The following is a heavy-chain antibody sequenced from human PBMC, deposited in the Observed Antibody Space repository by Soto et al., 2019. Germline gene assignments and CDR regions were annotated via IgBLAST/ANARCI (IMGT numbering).Heavy chain of an antibody. CDR3: ARVLIVVVPGNWFDP. D-gene: IGHD2-2*01. J-gene: IGHJ5*02. CDR1: GGSISSRTYY. V-gene: IGHV4-39*01. Sequence: SETLSLTCGISGGSISSRTYYWAWIRQPPGKGLERIGSIYYSGSTYYNPSLKSRVTISVDTSKNQFSLKLSSVTAADTAVYYCARVLIVVVPGNWFDPWGQGTLVTVSS. CDR2: IYYSGST.